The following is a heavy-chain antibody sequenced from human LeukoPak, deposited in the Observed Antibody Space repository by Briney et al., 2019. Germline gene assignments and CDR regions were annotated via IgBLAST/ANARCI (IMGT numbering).Heavy chain of an antibody. CDR3: ARDGPWFGEFFDY. Sequence: GGSLRLSCAASGFTFSNYWMRWVRQAPGKGLEWVANIKADGSTKNYMDPMKGRFTISRDNAKNSLYLQMNSLRAEDTAVYFCARDGPWFGEFFDYWGQGTLVTVSS. CDR2: IKADGSTK. V-gene: IGHV3-7*01. D-gene: IGHD3-10*01. J-gene: IGHJ4*02. CDR1: GFTFSNYW.